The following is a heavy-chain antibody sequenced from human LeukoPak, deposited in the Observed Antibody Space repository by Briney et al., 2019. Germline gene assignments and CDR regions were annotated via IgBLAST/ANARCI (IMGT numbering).Heavy chain of an antibody. CDR1: GRSISSHY. J-gene: IGHJ4*02. V-gene: IGHV4-59*10. Sequence: DPSETLSLTCTVHGRSISSHYWRSIRQPAGRGLEWNGRFYTSGSTNYNPSRKSRVTMSVDTSKNQFSLKLSSVTAADTAVYYCASISEPGTPTFEYCGEGTLVTVSS. CDR2: FYTSGST. D-gene: IGHD6-13*01. CDR3: ASISEPGTPTFEY.